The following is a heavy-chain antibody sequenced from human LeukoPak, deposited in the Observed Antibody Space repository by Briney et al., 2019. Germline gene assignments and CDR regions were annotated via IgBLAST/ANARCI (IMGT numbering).Heavy chain of an antibody. Sequence: PSETLSLTCTVSGGSISSSSYYWGWIRQPPGKGLEWIGSIYYSGSTYYNPSLKSRVTISVDTSKNQFSLKLSSVTAADTAVHYCASRPYRSSFSCYVRWFDPWGQGTLVTVSS. CDR3: ASRPYRSSFSCYVRWFDP. CDR2: IYYSGST. CDR1: GGSISSSSYY. J-gene: IGHJ5*02. V-gene: IGHV4-39*01. D-gene: IGHD2-2*01.